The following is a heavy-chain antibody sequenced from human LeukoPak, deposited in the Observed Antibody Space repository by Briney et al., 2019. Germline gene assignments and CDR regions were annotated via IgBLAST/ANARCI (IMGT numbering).Heavy chain of an antibody. CDR3: ARGSIYYYFMDV. CDR1: GYTFTSYG. CDR2: ISAYNGNT. D-gene: IGHD2-2*02. J-gene: IGHJ6*03. Sequence: GASVKVSCKASGYTFTSYGINWVRQAPGQGLEWMGWISAYNGNTDYAQKLLGRVTMTTDTSTTTAYMELRSLGSDDTAVYYCARGSIYYYFMDVWGKGTTVTVSS. V-gene: IGHV1-18*01.